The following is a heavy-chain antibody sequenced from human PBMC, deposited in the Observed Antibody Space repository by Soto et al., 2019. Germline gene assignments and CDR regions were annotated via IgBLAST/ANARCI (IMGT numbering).Heavy chain of an antibody. CDR3: ARDNRQLWSHLYFDL. CDR2: ISYDGSNK. CDR1: GFTFSSYA. D-gene: IGHD5-18*01. V-gene: IGHV3-30-3*01. J-gene: IGHJ4*02. Sequence: GGSLRLSCAASGFTFSSYAMHWVRQAPGKGLEWVAVISYDGSNKYYADSVKGRFTISRDNSKNTLYLQMNSLRAEDTAVYYCARDNRQLWSHLYFDLWGQGTLVTVSS.